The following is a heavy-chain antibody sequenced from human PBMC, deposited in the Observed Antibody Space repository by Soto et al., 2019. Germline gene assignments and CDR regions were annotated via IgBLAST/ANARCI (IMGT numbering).Heavy chain of an antibody. Sequence: ASVKVSCKASGYTFTSYYMHWVRQAPGQGLEWMGIINPSGGSTSYAQKFQGRVTMTTDTSTSTVYMELRSLRSEDTTVYYCARDPGTSYYDSSGYFFDHWGQGTLVTVSS. CDR1: GYTFTSYY. V-gene: IGHV1-46*01. CDR3: ARDPGTSYYDSSGYFFDH. D-gene: IGHD3-22*01. CDR2: INPSGGST. J-gene: IGHJ4*02.